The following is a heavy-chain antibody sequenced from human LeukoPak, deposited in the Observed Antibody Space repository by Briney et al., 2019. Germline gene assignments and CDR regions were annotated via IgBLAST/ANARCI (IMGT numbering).Heavy chain of an antibody. V-gene: IGHV3-49*04. CDR3: TASGDLFAW. CDR1: GLTFADFG. D-gene: IGHD3-9*01. J-gene: IGHJ4*02. CDR2: IRTKADGGTT. Sequence: GRSMRLSCTTSGLTFADFGMSWVRQAPGKGLEWVGIIRTKADGGTTEYAASVKGRFIISRDDSKSIAYLQMNSLKTEDTAVYYCTASGDLFAWWGQGTLVTVSS.